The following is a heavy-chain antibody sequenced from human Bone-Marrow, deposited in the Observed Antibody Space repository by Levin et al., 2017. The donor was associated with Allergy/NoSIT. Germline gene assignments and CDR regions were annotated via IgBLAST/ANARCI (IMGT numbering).Heavy chain of an antibody. D-gene: IGHD4-23*01. CDR3: AGEEDIRWSPDY. CDR1: GFTFDNYG. CDR2: ISTSGTTI. V-gene: IGHV3-48*03. J-gene: IGHJ4*02. Sequence: GESLKISCAASGFTFDNYGMNWVRQAPGKGLEWVSYISTSGTTIYYADSVKGRFTISRDNAKNSLYLQMSSLRADDTAVFYCAGEEDIRWSPDYWGQGTLVTVSS.